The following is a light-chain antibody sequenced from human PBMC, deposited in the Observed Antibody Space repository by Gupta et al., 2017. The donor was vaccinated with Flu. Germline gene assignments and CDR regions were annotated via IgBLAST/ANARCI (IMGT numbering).Light chain of an antibody. CDR3: QQSYTTPRT. V-gene: IGKV1-39*01. CDR2: GAS. J-gene: IGKJ2*01. Sequence: DIKMTQSPSSLSASVGDRVTITCRASQSINNYLNWYQQKPGKAPKLLIYGASSLESGVPSSFTGSGSGTEFTLTITSLHAEDSATYYCQQSYTTPRTFGQGTKVEIK. CDR1: QSINNY.